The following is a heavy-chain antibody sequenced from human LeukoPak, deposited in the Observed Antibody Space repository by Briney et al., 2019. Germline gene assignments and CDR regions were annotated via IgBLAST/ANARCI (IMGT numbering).Heavy chain of an antibody. D-gene: IGHD1-14*01. V-gene: IGHV3-53*01. J-gene: IGHJ3*02. CDR2: TYSDGNT. CDR3: VRKNQDFNAAFDI. Sequence: GGSLRLSCAASGFTFSNFGMHWVRQAPGKGLEWVSITYSDGNTNYAVSVKGRFTISRDTSQNTLSLQMNSLRAEDTAVYYCVRKNQDFNAAFDIWGQGTVVTVSS. CDR1: GFTFSNFG.